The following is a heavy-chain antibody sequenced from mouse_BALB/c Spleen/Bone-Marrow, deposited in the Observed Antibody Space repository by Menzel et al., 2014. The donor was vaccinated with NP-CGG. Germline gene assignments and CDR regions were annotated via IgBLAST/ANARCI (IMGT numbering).Heavy chain of an antibody. J-gene: IGHJ4*01. CDR2: VSSGGHST. D-gene: IGHD2-4*01. CDR1: GFAFSYYD. Sequence: EVKLMESGGGLVKPGGSLKLSCAASGFAFSYYDMPWVRQTPEKRLEWVAYVSSGGHSTYFPDTVKGRFTISRDNAKSTLYLQMSSLKSEDTAMYYCARHPRGSTMIRYSMDYWGQGTSVTVSS. CDR3: ARHPRGSTMIRYSMDY. V-gene: IGHV5-12-1*01.